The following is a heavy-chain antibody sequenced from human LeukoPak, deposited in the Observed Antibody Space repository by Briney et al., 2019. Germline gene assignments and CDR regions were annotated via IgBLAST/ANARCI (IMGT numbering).Heavy chain of an antibody. Sequence: ASVKVSCKASGYTFTGYYMHWVRQAPGQGLEWMGRINPNSGGTNYAQKFQGRVTMTRDTSISTAYMELSRLRSDDTAVYYCARDTEQRIDAFNIWGQGTMVTVSS. CDR2: INPNSGGT. CDR3: ARDTEQRIDAFNI. D-gene: IGHD6-25*01. J-gene: IGHJ3*02. V-gene: IGHV1-2*06. CDR1: GYTFTGYY.